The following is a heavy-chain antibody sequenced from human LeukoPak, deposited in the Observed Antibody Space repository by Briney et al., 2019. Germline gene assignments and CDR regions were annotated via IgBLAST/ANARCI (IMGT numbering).Heavy chain of an antibody. J-gene: IGHJ4*02. CDR3: AKGQTHCSSNTCYDFFDY. CDR2: ISNGAGNT. V-gene: IGHV3-23*01. D-gene: IGHD2/OR15-2a*01. Sequence: GGSLRLSCAAAGFTFSNYAMSWVRQAPGEGLEWVSSISNGAGNTYYADSVKGRITISRDTSKNTLYMQMNSLRAEDTAVYYCAKGQTHCSSNTCYDFFDYWGQGTLVTVSS. CDR1: GFTFSNYA.